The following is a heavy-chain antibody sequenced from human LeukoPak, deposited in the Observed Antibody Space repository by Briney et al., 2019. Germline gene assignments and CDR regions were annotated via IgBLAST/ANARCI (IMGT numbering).Heavy chain of an antibody. CDR3: ARVSDIVVVPAAIGDYFDY. CDR2: INPNSGGT. CDR1: GYTFTGYY. D-gene: IGHD2-2*01. J-gene: IGHJ4*02. V-gene: IGHV1-2*02. Sequence: APVKVSCKASGYTFTGYYMHWVRQAPGQGLEWMGWINPNSGGTNYAQKFQGRVTMTRDTSISTAYMELSRLRSDDTAVYYCARVSDIVVVPAAIGDYFDYWGQGTLVTVSS.